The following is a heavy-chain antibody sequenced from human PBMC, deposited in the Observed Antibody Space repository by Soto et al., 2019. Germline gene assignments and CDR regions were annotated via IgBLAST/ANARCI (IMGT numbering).Heavy chain of an antibody. J-gene: IGHJ6*02. CDR1: GDTFSSYT. V-gene: IGHV1-69*08. Sequence: QVQLVQSGAEVKMPGSSVKVSCRASGDTFSSYTVNWLRQAPGRGLEWMGRIIPVLTTTDYAQKFRGRVTITADKSSNTVYMELTSLSSDDTAVYYCARRRYCGYDCYHKHYYGMDVWGQGTRVTVAS. CDR3: ARRRYCGYDCYHKHYYGMDV. CDR2: IIPVLTTT. D-gene: IGHD2-21*02.